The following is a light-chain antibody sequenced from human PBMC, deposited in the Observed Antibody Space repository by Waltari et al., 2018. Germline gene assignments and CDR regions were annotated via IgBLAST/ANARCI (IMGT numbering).Light chain of an antibody. V-gene: IGLV1-40*01. CDR3: QSFDNNLSGVI. CDR2: SNK. Sequence: QSVLTQPPSVSGAPGQRITISCTGSSSNIGAGNDVHWYQHLPGTAPTLLIYSNKKRPSGVPDRFSGSKSGTSVSLDITGLEAEDEADYYGQSFDNNLSGVIFGGGTKLTVL. CDR1: SSNIGAGND. J-gene: IGLJ2*01.